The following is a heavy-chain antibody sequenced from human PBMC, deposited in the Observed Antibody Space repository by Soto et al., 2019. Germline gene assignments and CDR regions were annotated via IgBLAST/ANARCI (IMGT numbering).Heavy chain of an antibody. CDR1: GFTFSDEW. V-gene: IGHV3-15*07. Sequence: EVQLVESGGVLIKPGGSLTLSCAASGFTFSDEWMNWVRQAPGKGLEWVGRIKNKPNGETRDYAAPVKGRFTISRDDSESRLFLHMSNLKTDDTAVYHCTRGNYGACHDWGQGTLVTVSS. J-gene: IGHJ3*01. CDR3: TRGNYGACHD. CDR2: IKNKPNGETR. D-gene: IGHD1-7*01.